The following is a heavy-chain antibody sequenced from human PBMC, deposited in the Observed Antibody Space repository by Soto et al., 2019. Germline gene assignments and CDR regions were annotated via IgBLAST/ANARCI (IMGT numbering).Heavy chain of an antibody. CDR1: GFTFSSYG. V-gene: IGHV3-30*18. D-gene: IGHD1-26*01. CDR3: AKERPGGEWELLGAFDI. CDR2: ISYDGSNK. Sequence: GGSLRLSCAASGFTFSSYGMHWVRQAPGKGLEWVAVISYDGSNKYYADSVKGRFTISTDNSKNTLYLQMNSLRAEDTAVYYCAKERPGGEWELLGAFDIWGQGTMVTVSS. J-gene: IGHJ3*02.